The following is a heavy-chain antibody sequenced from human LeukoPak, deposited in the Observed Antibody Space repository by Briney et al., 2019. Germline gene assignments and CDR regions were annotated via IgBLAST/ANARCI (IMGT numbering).Heavy chain of an antibody. CDR3: ARKAAVAGIEALHYYFDY. J-gene: IGHJ4*02. Sequence: SETLSLTCTVSGGSISSSSYYWGWIRQPPGKGLEWIGSIYYSGSTYYNPSLKSRVTISVDTSKNQFSLKLSSVTAADTAVYYCARKAAVAGIEALHYYFDYWGQGTLVTVSS. CDR1: GGSISSSSYY. CDR2: IYYSGST. V-gene: IGHV4-39*07. D-gene: IGHD6-19*01.